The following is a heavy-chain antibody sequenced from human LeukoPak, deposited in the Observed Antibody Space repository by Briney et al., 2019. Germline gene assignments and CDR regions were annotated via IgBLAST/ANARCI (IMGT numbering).Heavy chain of an antibody. CDR3: AKDGGRDMVRGVISNWFDP. CDR2: ISWDGGST. CDR1: GFTFDDYA. D-gene: IGHD3-10*01. Sequence: GGSLRLSCAASGFTFDDYAMHWVRQAPGKGLEWVSLISWDGGSTYYADSVKGRFTISRDNSKNSLYLQMNSLRAEDTALYYCAKDGGRDMVRGVISNWFDPWGQGTLVTVSS. V-gene: IGHV3-43D*04. J-gene: IGHJ5*02.